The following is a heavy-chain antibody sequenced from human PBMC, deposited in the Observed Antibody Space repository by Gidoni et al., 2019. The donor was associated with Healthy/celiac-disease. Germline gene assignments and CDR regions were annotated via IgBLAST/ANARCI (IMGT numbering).Heavy chain of an antibody. CDR1: GFSLSNARMG. V-gene: IGHV2-26*01. CDR2: IFSNDEK. D-gene: IGHD2-2*01. J-gene: IGHJ4*02. Sequence: QATLKESGPVLVKPTATLTLPGTVSGFSLSNARMGVSWIRQPPGKALEWLAHIFSNDEKSYSTSLKSRLTISKDTSKSQVVLTMTNMDPVDTATYYCARIKTFLGYCSSTSCPYYFDYWGQGTLVTVSS. CDR3: ARIKTFLGYCSSTSCPYYFDY.